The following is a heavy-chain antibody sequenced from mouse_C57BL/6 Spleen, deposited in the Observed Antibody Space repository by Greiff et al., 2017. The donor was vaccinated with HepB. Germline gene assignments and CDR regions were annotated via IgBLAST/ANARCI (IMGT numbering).Heavy chain of an antibody. V-gene: IGHV5-17*01. CDR3: ARRINLYYYAMDY. D-gene: IGHD2-4*01. Sequence: EVKLVESGGGLVKPGGSLKLSCAASGFTFSDYGMHWVRQAPEKGLEWVAYISSGSSTIYYADTVKGRFTISRDNAKNTLFLQMTSLRSEDTAMYYCARRINLYYYAMDYWGQGTSVTVSS. CDR2: ISSGSSTI. J-gene: IGHJ4*01. CDR1: GFTFSDYG.